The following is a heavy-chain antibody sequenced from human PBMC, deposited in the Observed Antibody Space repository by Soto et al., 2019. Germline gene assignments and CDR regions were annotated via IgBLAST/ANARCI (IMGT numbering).Heavy chain of an antibody. CDR3: ARGAVMPDS. CDR2: ISASGGST. D-gene: IGHD3-16*01. Sequence: EVQLLESGGGLEQPGGSLRLSCAASGFTFDSFAMTWVRQAPGKGLEWISAISASGGSTFYADSVKGRFTISRDSSKNTLYLQMNSLRAEDTAVYYCARGAVMPDSWGQGTLVPVSS. J-gene: IGHJ4*02. V-gene: IGHV3-23*01. CDR1: GFTFDSFA.